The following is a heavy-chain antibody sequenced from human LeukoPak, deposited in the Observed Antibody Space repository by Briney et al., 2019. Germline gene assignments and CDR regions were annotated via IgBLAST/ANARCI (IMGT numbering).Heavy chain of an antibody. J-gene: IGHJ6*02. CDR1: GFTFSSYW. D-gene: IGHD1-14*01. CDR2: IKQDGSEK. CDR3: ARAPSVDRHYGMDV. Sequence: GGSLRLSCAASGFTFSSYWMSWVRQAPGKGLEWVANIKQDGSEKYYVDSVKGRFTISRDNAKNSLYLQMNSLRAEDRAVYYCARAPSVDRHYGMDVWGQGTTVTVSS. V-gene: IGHV3-7*02.